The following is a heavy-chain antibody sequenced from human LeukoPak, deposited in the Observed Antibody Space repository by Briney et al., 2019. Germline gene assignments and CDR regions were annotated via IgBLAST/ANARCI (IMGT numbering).Heavy chain of an antibody. CDR1: GFTFNSYA. V-gene: IGHV3-23*01. CDR2: ISGSGGSR. D-gene: IGHD3-22*01. J-gene: IGHJ3*02. Sequence: GGSLRLSCAASGFTFNSYAMSWVRQAPGKGLEWVSAISGSGGSRYYADSVKGRFTISRDNSKNTLYLQMNSLRAEDTAVYYCAKSYDSSGYYYAPDAFDIWGQGTMVTVSS. CDR3: AKSYDSSGYYYAPDAFDI.